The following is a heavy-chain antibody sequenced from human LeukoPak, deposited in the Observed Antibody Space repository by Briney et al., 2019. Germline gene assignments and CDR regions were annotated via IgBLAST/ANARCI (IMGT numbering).Heavy chain of an antibody. Sequence: SETLSLTCTVSGGSISSSSYYWGWIRQPPGKGLEWIGSIYYSGSTYYNPSLKSRVTISVDTSKNQFSLKLSSETAADTAVYYCARLTYSSSSEGIDYWGQGTLVTVSS. CDR2: IYYSGST. D-gene: IGHD6-6*01. CDR3: ARLTYSSSSEGIDY. V-gene: IGHV4-39*01. J-gene: IGHJ4*02. CDR1: GGSISSSSYY.